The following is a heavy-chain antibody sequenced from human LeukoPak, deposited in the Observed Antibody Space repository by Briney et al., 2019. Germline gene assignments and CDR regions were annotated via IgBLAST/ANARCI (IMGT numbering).Heavy chain of an antibody. Sequence: ASVNVSCKASGGTFDTYTFTWVRQAPGQGLEWLGKSIPLLASPDYAPKSQGRVTITSDESSSTVYMELRSLTFDDTAVYYCTREVGTGSLDDWGQGTLVIVSS. V-gene: IGHV1-69*05. CDR2: SIPLLASP. CDR1: GGTFDTYT. J-gene: IGHJ4*02. D-gene: IGHD1-26*01. CDR3: TREVGTGSLDD.